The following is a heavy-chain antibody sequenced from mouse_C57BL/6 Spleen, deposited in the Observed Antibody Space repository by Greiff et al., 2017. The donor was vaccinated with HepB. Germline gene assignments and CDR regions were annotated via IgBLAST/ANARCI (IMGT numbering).Heavy chain of an antibody. J-gene: IGHJ4*01. Sequence: VQLQQPGAELVRPGSSVKLSCKASGYTFTSYWMDWVKQRPGQGLEWIGNIYPSDSETHYNQKFKDKATLTVDKSSSTAYMQLSSLTSEDSAVYYCARYYGSFMDYWGQGTSVTVSS. V-gene: IGHV1-61*01. CDR2: IYPSDSET. CDR3: ARYYGSFMDY. CDR1: GYTFTSYW. D-gene: IGHD1-1*01.